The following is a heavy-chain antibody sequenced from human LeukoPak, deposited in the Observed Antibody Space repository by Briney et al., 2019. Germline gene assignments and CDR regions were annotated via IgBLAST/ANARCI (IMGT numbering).Heavy chain of an antibody. J-gene: IGHJ3*02. D-gene: IGHD3-22*01. V-gene: IGHV4-59*01. CDR2: IYYSGST. CDR3: ARDHSSSGYYYESAFDI. Sequence: SETLSLTCTVSGGSISSYYWSWIRQPPGKGLEWIGYIYYSGSTNYNPSLKSRVTISVDTSKNQFSLKLSSVTAADTAVYYCARDHSSSGYYYESAFDIWGQGTMVTVSS. CDR1: GGSISSYY.